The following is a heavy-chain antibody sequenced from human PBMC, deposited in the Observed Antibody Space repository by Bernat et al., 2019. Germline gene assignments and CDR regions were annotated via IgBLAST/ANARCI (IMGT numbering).Heavy chain of an antibody. CDR3: ARLLDTAMAGDY. V-gene: IGHV4-34*01. D-gene: IGHD5-18*01. CDR1: GGSFSGYY. CDR2: INHSGST. J-gene: IGHJ4*02. Sequence: QVQLQQWGAGLLKPSETLSLTCAVYGGSFSGYYWSWIRQPPGKGLEWIGEINHSGSTNYNPSLKSRVTISVDTSKNQFSLKLSSVTAADTAVYYCARLLDTAMAGDYWGQGTLVTVSS.